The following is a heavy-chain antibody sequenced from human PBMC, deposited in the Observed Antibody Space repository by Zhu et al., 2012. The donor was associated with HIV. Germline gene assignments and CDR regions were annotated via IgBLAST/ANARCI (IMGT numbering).Heavy chain of an antibody. Sequence: QVQLQESGSGLVKPSQTLSLTCAVSGGSVSSSDYSWSWVRQPPGKGLEWIGYIFHTGSTYYNPSLKSRVTISLDRPKNQFSLNLNSVTAADTAVYYCARGGIFGSGNYRPPFALSSWNTWGQGTRGHRLL. CDR3: ARGGIFGSGNYRPPFALSSWNT. CDR2: IFHTGST. V-gene: IGHV4-30-2*01. D-gene: IGHD3-10*01. J-gene: IGHJ1*01. CDR1: GGSVSSSDYS.